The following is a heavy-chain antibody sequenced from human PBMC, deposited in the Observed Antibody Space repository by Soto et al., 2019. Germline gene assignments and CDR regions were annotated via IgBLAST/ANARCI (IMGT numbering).Heavy chain of an antibody. CDR3: ARRISSSPYYYDSSGKKEVFDI. D-gene: IGHD3-22*01. Sequence: SETLSLTCTVSGGSISSGGYYWSWIRQHPGKGLEWIGYIYYSGSTYYNPSLKSRVTISVDTSKNQFSLKLSSGTAVDTAGDYCARRISSSPYYYDSSGKKEVFDIWGQGKMVTVSS. CDR2: IYYSGST. J-gene: IGHJ3*02. V-gene: IGHV4-31*03. CDR1: GGSISSGGYY.